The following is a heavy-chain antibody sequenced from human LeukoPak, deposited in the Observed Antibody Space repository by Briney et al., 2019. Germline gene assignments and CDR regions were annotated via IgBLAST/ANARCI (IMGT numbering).Heavy chain of an antibody. CDR2: ISDTARNI. V-gene: IGHV3-11*04. CDR3: SRDLNWNYGDPPQ. J-gene: IGHJ4*02. CDR1: GFINSEYY. D-gene: IGHD1-7*01. Sequence: GGSLRLSCGASGFINSEYYIMGLRQPTGRGVESVSYISDTARNIKYSDSVRGRFPIPRHTAKNSVSLQMNSLTADDTAVYYGSRDLNWNYGDPPQWVQGTLVTVSS.